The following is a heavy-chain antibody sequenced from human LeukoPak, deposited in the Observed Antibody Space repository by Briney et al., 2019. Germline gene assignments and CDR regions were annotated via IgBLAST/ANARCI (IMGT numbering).Heavy chain of an antibody. V-gene: IGHV1-2*02. CDR3: ARGGIVVVPAASGLGDFDY. Sequence: GASVKVSCKASGYTFTGYYIHWVRQAPGQGPEWMGWIYPSSGGTKYEQKFQGRVTMTRDTSISTAHMELSRLRSDDTAVYYCARGGIVVVPAASGLGDFDYWGQGTLVTVSS. J-gene: IGHJ4*02. D-gene: IGHD2-2*01. CDR2: IYPSSGGT. CDR1: GYTFTGYY.